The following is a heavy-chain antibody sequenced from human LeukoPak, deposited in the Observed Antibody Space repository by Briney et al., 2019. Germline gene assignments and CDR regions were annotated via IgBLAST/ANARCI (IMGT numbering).Heavy chain of an antibody. CDR2: LYTSGNT. CDR1: GDSISSGSYD. CDR3: ARESSSTAGSFDT. V-gene: IGHV4-61*02. J-gene: IGHJ5*01. Sequence: SETLSLTCTVSGDSISSGSYDWSWIRQPAGKGLEWIGRLYTSGNTNYNPSLKSRVTISVDSSKNHFSLNLSSVTAADTAVYYCARESSSTAGSFDTWEDRTQGTVSS. D-gene: IGHD2-2*01.